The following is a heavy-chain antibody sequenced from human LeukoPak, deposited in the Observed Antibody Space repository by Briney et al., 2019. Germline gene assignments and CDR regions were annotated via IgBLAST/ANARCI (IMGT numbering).Heavy chain of an antibody. V-gene: IGHV1-18*01. J-gene: IGHJ4*02. CDR2: ISAYNGNT. D-gene: IGHD4-17*01. CDR3: ARSLYYGDYEGY. CDR1: GYTFTSYD. Sequence: GASVKVSCKASGYTFTSYDINWVRQAPGQGLEWMGWISAYNGNTNYAQKLQGRVTMTTDTSTSTAYMELRSLRSDDTAVYYCARSLYYGDYEGYWGQGTLVTVSS.